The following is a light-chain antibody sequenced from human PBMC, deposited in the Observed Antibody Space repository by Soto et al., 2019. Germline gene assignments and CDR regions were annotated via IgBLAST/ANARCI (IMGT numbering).Light chain of an antibody. CDR3: QQYNSHWT. J-gene: IGKJ1*01. CDR2: DAS. CDR1: QSISSY. V-gene: IGKV1-5*01. Sequence: DIQFTQSPSSVSSSVGDRVTITCRASQSISSYLNWYQQKPGKAPKLLIYDASSLESGVPSRFSGSGSGTEFTLTISSLQPDDFATYYCQQYNSHWTFGQGTKVDI.